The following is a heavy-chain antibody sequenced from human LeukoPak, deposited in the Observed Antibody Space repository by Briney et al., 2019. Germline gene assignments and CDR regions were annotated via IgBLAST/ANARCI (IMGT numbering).Heavy chain of an antibody. CDR3: ARGYYYDSSGYYYAMDFDY. D-gene: IGHD3-22*01. CDR2: IYTSGST. CDR1: GGSISSGSYY. Sequence: PSETLSLTCTVSGGSISSGSYYWSWIRQPAGKGLEWIGRIYTSGSTNYNPSLKSRVTISVDTSKNQFSLKLSSVTAADTAVYYCARGYYYDSSGYYYAMDFDYWGQGTLVTVSS. J-gene: IGHJ4*02. V-gene: IGHV4-61*02.